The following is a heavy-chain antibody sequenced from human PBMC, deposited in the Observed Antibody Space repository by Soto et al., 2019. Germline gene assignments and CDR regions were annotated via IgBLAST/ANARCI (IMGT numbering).Heavy chain of an antibody. D-gene: IGHD3-22*01. J-gene: IGHJ4*02. V-gene: IGHV3-11*06. CDR3: ARARYYDSSGYYSAFDY. CDR2: ISSSTSHT. CDR1: GFTFSDYY. Sequence: GGSLRLSCAVSGFTFSDYYMTWIRQAPGKGLEWVSYISSSTSHTNYADSVKGRFTISRDNAKNSLFLQMNSLRAEDTAVYYCARARYYDSSGYYSAFDYWGQGTLVTVSS.